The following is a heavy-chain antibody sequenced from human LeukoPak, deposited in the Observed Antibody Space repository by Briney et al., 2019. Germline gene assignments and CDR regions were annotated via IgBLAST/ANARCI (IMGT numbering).Heavy chain of an antibody. Sequence: GGSLRLSCAASAFTFSSYGMHWVRQAPGKGLEWVALMSYDGSNIFYADSVKGRFTISRDNSKSTLYLQMNSLRAEDTAVYYCARGGYCSGANCYLDYWGQGTLVTVSS. CDR3: ARGGYCSGANCYLDY. CDR1: AFTFSSYG. D-gene: IGHD2-15*01. V-gene: IGHV3-30*03. CDR2: MSYDGSNI. J-gene: IGHJ4*02.